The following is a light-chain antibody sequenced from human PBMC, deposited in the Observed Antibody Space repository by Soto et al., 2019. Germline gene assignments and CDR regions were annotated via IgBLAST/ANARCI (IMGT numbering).Light chain of an antibody. J-gene: IGKJ3*01. Sequence: DIQMTQSPSSVSASIGDRVTITCRASQIIGTWLAWYQQKPGMAPTLLIYGASDLQSGVPSRFSGGGAESDFTLTITSLQAEDSATYYCQQANSFPFTFGPGTKVEIK. V-gene: IGKV1-12*02. CDR3: QQANSFPFT. CDR1: QIIGTW. CDR2: GAS.